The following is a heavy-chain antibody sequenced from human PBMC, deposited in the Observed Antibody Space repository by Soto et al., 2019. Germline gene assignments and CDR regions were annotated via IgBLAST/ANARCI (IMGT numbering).Heavy chain of an antibody. J-gene: IGHJ5*02. CDR1: GYTFTSYA. V-gene: IGHV1-3*01. CDR3: ARDLSPIAFDP. Sequence: ASVKVSCKASGYTFTSYAMHWVRQAPGQRLEWMGWINAGSGNTKYSQKFQGRVTITRDTSASTAYMELSSLRSEDTAVYYCARDLSPIAFDPWGQGTLVTVSS. D-gene: IGHD3-16*02. CDR2: INAGSGNT.